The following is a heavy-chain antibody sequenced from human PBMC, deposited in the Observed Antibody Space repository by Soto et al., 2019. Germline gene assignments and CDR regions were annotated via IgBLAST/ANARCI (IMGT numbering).Heavy chain of an antibody. J-gene: IGHJ4*02. Sequence: ASVKVSCKASGYTFSSYAMHWVRQAPGQRLEWMGWINAGYGNTKSSQKFQDRVTISRDTSASTAYLQWNSLEASDTAIYYCAVFRSSWFGDGRLDSWGPGTLVTVSS. CDR1: GYTFSSYA. V-gene: IGHV1-3*01. D-gene: IGHD6-13*01. CDR3: AVFRSSWFGDGRLDS. CDR2: INAGYGNT.